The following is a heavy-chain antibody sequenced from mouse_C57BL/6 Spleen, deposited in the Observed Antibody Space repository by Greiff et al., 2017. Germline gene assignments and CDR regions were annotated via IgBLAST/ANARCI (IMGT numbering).Heavy chain of an antibody. D-gene: IGHD6-1*01. J-gene: IGHJ4*01. CDR3: EASTGNCAMDY. CDR2: IYPRSGNT. V-gene: IGHV1-81*01. CDR1: GYTFTSYG. Sequence: QVQLQQSGAELARPGASVKLSCKASGYTFTSYGISWVKQRTGQGLEWIGEIYPRSGNTYYNEKFKGKATLTADKSSSTAYMELRSLPSEDAAVYWCEASTGNCAMDYWGKGTSVTVSS.